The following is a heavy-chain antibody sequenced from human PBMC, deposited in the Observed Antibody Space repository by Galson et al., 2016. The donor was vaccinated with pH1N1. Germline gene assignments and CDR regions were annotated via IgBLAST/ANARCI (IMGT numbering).Heavy chain of an antibody. CDR1: GFTFSTFA. V-gene: IGHV3-23*01. CDR2: ISGGGATT. Sequence: SLRLSCAPSGFTFSTFAMGWVRQAPGKGLQWLSAISGGGATTYYIDSVKGRFTISRDNSKNTLDLEMNGLKAEDTALYYCVKYDSSGYYYGRLVNWGQGTLVTVSS. D-gene: IGHD3-22*01. CDR3: VKYDSSGYYYGRLVN. J-gene: IGHJ4*02.